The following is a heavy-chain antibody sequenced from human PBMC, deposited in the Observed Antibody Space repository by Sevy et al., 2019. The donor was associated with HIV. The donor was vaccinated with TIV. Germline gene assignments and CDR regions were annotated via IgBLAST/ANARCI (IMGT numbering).Heavy chain of an antibody. CDR2: IYYSGSN. Sequence: SETLSLTCTVSGGSISSGGYYWSWIRQHPGKGLEWIGYIYYSGSNYYNPSLKSRATISVDTSKNQFSLKLSSVTDADTVVDYCAGDLGDEYDSSGYFDYWGQGTLVTVSS. CDR1: GGSISSGGYY. V-gene: IGHV4-31*03. CDR3: AGDLGDEYDSSGYFDY. J-gene: IGHJ4*02. D-gene: IGHD3-22*01.